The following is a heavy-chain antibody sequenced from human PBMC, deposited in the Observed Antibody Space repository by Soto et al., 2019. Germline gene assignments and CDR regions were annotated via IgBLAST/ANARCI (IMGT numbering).Heavy chain of an antibody. CDR1: GFTFSDYA. J-gene: IGHJ4*02. Sequence: RRLSCAASGFTFSDYAMNWVRQAPGKGLDWISYISSGSNAIYYADSLKGRFTISRDNAKNSLYLQMNSLRDEDTAVYYCARGVDIGGNPLSDWGQGTLVTVSS. V-gene: IGHV3-48*02. D-gene: IGHD2-15*01. CDR2: ISSGSNAI. CDR3: ARGVDIGGNPLSD.